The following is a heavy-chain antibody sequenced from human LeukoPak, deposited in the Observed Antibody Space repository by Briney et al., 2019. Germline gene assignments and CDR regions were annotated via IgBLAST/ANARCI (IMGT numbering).Heavy chain of an antibody. J-gene: IGHJ4*02. CDR2: ISWNSGSI. V-gene: IGHV3-9*01. D-gene: IGHD3-10*01. CDR3: AKGDSGSYQISFDY. CDR1: GFTFDDYA. Sequence: HPGGSLRLSCAASGFTFDDYAMHWVRQAPGKGLEWVSGISWNSGSIGYADSVKGRFTISRDNAKNSLYLRMNSLRAEDTALYYCAKGDSGSYQISFDYWGQGTLVTVSS.